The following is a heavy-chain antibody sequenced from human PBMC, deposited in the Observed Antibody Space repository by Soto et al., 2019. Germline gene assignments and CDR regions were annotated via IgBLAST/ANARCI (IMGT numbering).Heavy chain of an antibody. V-gene: IGHV3-20*01. CDR3: ARDRGGNDYDH. CDR2: INWNGGST. CDR1: GFTFDDYG. J-gene: IGHJ4*02. D-gene: IGHD5-12*01. Sequence: SLRLSCAASGFTFDDYGMTWVRQAPGKGLEWVSGINWNGGSTGYADSVKGRFTISRDNAKNSLYLQINSLRAEDTALYHCARDRGGNDYDHWGQGTLVTVSS.